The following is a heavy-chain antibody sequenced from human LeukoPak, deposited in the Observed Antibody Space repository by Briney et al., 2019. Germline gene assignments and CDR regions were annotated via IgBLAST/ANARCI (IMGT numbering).Heavy chain of an antibody. CDR2: MSPYSENT. J-gene: IGHJ3*02. CDR3: ARHGRGADGFVI. D-gene: IGHD3-10*01. CDR1: GYDFTSFD. Sequence: VASVKVSCKASGYDFTSFDINWVRQATGQGLEWMGWMSPYSENTGYAQNLQGRVTMTRDTSISTAYMELSSLRSEDTGVYYCARHGRGADGFVIWGEGTMVTVSS. V-gene: IGHV1-8*01.